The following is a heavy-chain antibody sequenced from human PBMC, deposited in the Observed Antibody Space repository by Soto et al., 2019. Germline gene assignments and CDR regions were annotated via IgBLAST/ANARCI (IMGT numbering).Heavy chain of an antibody. CDR1: GGSISDYY. V-gene: IGHV4-59*08. Sequence: QVQLQESGPGLVKPSETLSLTCTVSGGSISDYYWSWFRQAPGKGLDWIGYVYYSGSTNYNPSLQSRVTISVDTPKTQFSLKLSSVTAADTAVYYCARQAIDWGQGTLVTVSS. J-gene: IGHJ4*02. CDR3: ARQAID. CDR2: VYYSGST.